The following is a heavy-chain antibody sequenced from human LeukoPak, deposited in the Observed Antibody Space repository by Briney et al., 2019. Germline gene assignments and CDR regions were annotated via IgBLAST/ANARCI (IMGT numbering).Heavy chain of an antibody. V-gene: IGHV3-74*01. J-gene: IGHJ5*02. CDR1: GFTFSSYW. Sequence: GGSLRLSCAASGFTFSSYWMHWVRQAPGKGLVWVSRINSDGSSTSYADSVKGRFTISRDNAKNTLYLQMNSLRAEDTAVYYCARGGYSYGDNWFDPWGQGTLVTVSS. D-gene: IGHD5-18*01. CDR3: ARGGYSYGDNWFDP. CDR2: INSDGSST.